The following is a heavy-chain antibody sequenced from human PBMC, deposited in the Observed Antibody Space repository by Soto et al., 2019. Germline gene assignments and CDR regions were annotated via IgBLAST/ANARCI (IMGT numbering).Heavy chain of an antibody. CDR2: ISGSGGST. CDR3: AKDHSHKWYSSSWFDY. CDR1: GFTFSSYA. D-gene: IGHD6-13*01. Sequence: GGSLRLSCAASGFTFSSYAMSWVRQXPGKGLEWVSAISGSGGSTYYADSVKGRFTISRDNSKNTLYLQMNSLRAEDTAVYYCAKDHSHKWYSSSWFDYWGQGTLVTVSS. V-gene: IGHV3-23*01. J-gene: IGHJ4*02.